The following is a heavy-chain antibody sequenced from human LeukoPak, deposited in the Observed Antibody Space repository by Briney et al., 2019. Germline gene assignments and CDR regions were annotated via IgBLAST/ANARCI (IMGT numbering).Heavy chain of an antibody. V-gene: IGHV1-69*13. CDR3: AKGPIYYDSSGYSLQYDY. CDR1: GGTFSSYA. J-gene: IGHJ4*02. Sequence: SVKVSCKASGGTFSSYAISWVRQAPGQGLEWMGGIIPIFGTANYAQKFQGRVTITADESTSTAYMELSSLRSEDTAVYYCAKGPIYYDSSGYSLQYDYWGQGTLVTVSS. D-gene: IGHD3-22*01. CDR2: IIPIFGTA.